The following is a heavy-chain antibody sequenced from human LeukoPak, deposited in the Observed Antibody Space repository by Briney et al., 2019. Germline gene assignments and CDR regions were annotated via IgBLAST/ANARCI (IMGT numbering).Heavy chain of an antibody. J-gene: IGHJ4*02. CDR1: GYTFTSHG. Sequence: ASVKVSCKASGYTFTSHGISWVRQAPGQGLEWMGWISAYNGNTNYAQKLQGRVTITTDTSTSTAYMELRSLRSDDTAVYYCAVSGSYYEIDYWGQGILVTVSS. CDR3: AVSGSYYEIDY. CDR2: ISAYNGNT. V-gene: IGHV1-18*01. D-gene: IGHD1-26*01.